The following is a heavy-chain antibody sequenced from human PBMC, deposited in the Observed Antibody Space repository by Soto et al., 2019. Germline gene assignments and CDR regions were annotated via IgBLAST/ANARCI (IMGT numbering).Heavy chain of an antibody. CDR2: IIDSGAST. D-gene: IGHD3-9*01. CDR3: AKEGSDYDILTGSGYYGMDV. J-gene: IGHJ6*01. V-gene: IGHV3-23*01. Sequence: GSLRLSCAASGFTFSSCAMGWVRQAPGKGLEWVSDIIDSGASTYYADSVQGRFTISRDNSKNTLYLQMNSLRAEDTAVYYCAKEGSDYDILTGSGYYGMDVWGQGTTVTVSS. CDR1: GFTFSSCA.